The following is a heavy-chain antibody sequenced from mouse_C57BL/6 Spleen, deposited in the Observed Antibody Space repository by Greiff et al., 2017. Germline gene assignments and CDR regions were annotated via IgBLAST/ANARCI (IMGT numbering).Heavy chain of an antibody. D-gene: IGHD2-3*01. V-gene: IGHV1-15*01. CDR3: TGTEVYDGYYVRYYAMDY. Sequence: VKLVESGAELVRPGASVTLSCKASGYTFTDYEMHWVKQTPVHGLEWIGAIDPETGGTAYNQKFKGKAILTADKSSSTAYMELRSRTSEDSAVYYCTGTEVYDGYYVRYYAMDYWGQGASVTVSS. J-gene: IGHJ4*01. CDR2: IDPETGGT. CDR1: GYTFTDYE.